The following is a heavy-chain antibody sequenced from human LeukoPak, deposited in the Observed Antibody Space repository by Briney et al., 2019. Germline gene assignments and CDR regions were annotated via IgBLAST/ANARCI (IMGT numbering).Heavy chain of an antibody. Sequence: PSETLSLTCSVSGYSIDSRYYWGWIRQPPGKGLEWIGSVYHSGTTYSRPSLNSRVTISIDTSNNQFSLKLTSVTAADTAVYYCARRTRFQQNTGYYFDYWGQGILVTVSS. CDR3: ARRTRFQQNTGYYFDY. CDR2: VYHSGTT. V-gene: IGHV4-38-2*02. CDR1: GYSIDSRYY. J-gene: IGHJ4*02. D-gene: IGHD1-1*01.